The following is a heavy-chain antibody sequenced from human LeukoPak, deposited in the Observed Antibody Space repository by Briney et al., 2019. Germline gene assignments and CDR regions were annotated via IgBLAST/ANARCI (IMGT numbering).Heavy chain of an antibody. CDR3: ATYGEVVAATIDI. J-gene: IGHJ3*02. Sequence: TSETLSLTCTVSGVSVSSGSYYWSWIRQPPGKGLEWIGYIYYSGSTNYNPSLKSRVTISADTSKNQFSLKLSSVTAADTAVYYCATYGEVVAATIDIWGQGTMVTVSS. CDR2: IYYSGST. V-gene: IGHV4-61*01. D-gene: IGHD2-15*01. CDR1: GVSVSSGSYY.